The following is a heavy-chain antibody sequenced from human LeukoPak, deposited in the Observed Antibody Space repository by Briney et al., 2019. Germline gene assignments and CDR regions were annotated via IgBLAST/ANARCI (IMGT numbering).Heavy chain of an antibody. Sequence: GGSLRLSCAASGFTFSSYSMNWVRQAPGKGLEWVSSISSSSSYIYYADSVKGRFTISRDNAKNSLYLQMNSLRAEDTAVYYCARDLPVAKITMVRGVPYGDFDYWGQGTLVTVSS. D-gene: IGHD3-10*01. V-gene: IGHV3-21*01. J-gene: IGHJ4*02. CDR2: ISSSSSYI. CDR3: ARDLPVAKITMVRGVPYGDFDY. CDR1: GFTFSSYS.